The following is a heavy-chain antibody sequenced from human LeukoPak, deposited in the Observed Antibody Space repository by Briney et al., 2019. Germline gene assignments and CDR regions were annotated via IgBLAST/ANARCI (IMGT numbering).Heavy chain of an antibody. V-gene: IGHV3-74*01. J-gene: IGHJ4*02. CDR3: ARAPHYSSSWYDY. CDR2: INSDGSST. Sequence: GGSLRLSCAASGFTFSSYWMHWVRQAPGKGLVWVSRINSDGSSTSYADSVKSRFTISRDNAKNTLYLQMNSLRAEDTAVYYCARAPHYSSSWYDYWGQGTLVTVSS. D-gene: IGHD6-13*01. CDR1: GFTFSSYW.